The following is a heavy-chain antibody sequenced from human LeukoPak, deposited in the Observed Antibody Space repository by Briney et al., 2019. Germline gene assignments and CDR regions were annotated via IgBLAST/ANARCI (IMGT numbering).Heavy chain of an antibody. J-gene: IGHJ4*02. CDR3: ARVVNYDFWSGYYIDY. Sequence: PGGSLRLSCAASGFTVSSNYMSWVCQAPGKGLEWVSVIYSGGSTYYADSVKGRFTISRDNSNNTLYLQMNSLRAEDTAVYYCARVVNYDFWSGYYIDYWGQGTLVTVSS. V-gene: IGHV3-53*01. D-gene: IGHD3-3*01. CDR1: GFTVSSNY. CDR2: IYSGGST.